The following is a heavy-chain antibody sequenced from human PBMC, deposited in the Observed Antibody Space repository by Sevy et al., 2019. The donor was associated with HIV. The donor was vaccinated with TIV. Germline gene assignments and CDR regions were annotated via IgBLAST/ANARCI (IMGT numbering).Heavy chain of an antibody. CDR1: GGSISSGAYS. Sequence: SETLSLTCAVSGGSISSGAYSWNWIRQPSGKCLEWIGYIFHTESTYYNPSLKSRVTISVDRSKNQFSLKLASVTAADSAVYYCARDGGTVTTPGYFDYWGQGTLVTVSS. J-gene: IGHJ4*02. CDR2: IFHTEST. D-gene: IGHD4-17*01. V-gene: IGHV4-30-2*01. CDR3: ARDGGTVTTPGYFDY.